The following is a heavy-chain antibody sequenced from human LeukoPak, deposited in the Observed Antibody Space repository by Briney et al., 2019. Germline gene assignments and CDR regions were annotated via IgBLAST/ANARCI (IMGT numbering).Heavy chain of an antibody. CDR2: ISGSGGST. CDR3: AKNEVSSSWSDFDY. CDR1: GFTFSSYA. Sequence: GGSLRLSCAASGFTFSSYAMSWVRQAPGKGLEWVSAISGSGGSTYYADSVKGRFTISRDNPKNTLYLQMNSLRAEDTAVYYCAKNEVSSSWSDFDYWGQGTLVTVSS. J-gene: IGHJ4*02. V-gene: IGHV3-23*01. D-gene: IGHD6-13*01.